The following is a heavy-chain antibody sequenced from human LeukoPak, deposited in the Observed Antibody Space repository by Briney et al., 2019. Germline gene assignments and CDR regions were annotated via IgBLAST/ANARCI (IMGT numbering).Heavy chain of an antibody. CDR1: GYTFTGYY. CDR2: INPNSGGT. CDR3: ARGAYSPIDYGGPTRWFDY. J-gene: IGHJ4*02. D-gene: IGHD4-17*01. Sequence: ASVKVSFKASGYTFTGYYMHWVRQAPGQGLEGMGWINPNSGGTNYAQKFQGRVTMTRDTSISTAYMELSRLRSDDTAVYYCARGAYSPIDYGGPTRWFDYWGQGTLVTVSS. V-gene: IGHV1-2*02.